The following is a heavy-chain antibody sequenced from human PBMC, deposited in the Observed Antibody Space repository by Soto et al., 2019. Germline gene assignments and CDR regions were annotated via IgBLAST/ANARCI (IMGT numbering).Heavy chain of an antibody. V-gene: IGHV4-59*01. Sequence: QVQLQESGPGLVKPSETLSLTCTVSSGSISTYYWTWIRQPPGKGLEWIGYGSSSGSTKYNPSPKSRLTISVDTSKNQFSLWLTSVTTADTAIYYCARSMSAAPYYFDYWGRGTLVTVST. CDR1: SGSISTYY. D-gene: IGHD6-13*01. CDR2: GSSSGST. CDR3: ARSMSAAPYYFDY. J-gene: IGHJ4*02.